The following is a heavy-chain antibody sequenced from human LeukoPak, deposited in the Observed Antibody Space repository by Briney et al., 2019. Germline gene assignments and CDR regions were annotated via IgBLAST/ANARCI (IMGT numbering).Heavy chain of an antibody. J-gene: IGHJ2*01. Sequence: PSETLSLTCTVSGGSISSYYWSWIRQPPGKGLEWIGYIYYSGSTNYNPSLKSRVTISVDTSKNQFSLKLSSVTAADTAVYYCARDQGGTYYYDSSGYPYWYFDLWGRGTLVTVSS. V-gene: IGHV4-59*01. CDR1: GGSISSYY. CDR3: ARDQGGTYYYDSSGYPYWYFDL. CDR2: IYYSGST. D-gene: IGHD3-22*01.